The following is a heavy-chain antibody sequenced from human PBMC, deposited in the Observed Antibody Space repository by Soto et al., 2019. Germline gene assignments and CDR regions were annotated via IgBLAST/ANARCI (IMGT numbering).Heavy chain of an antibody. V-gene: IGHV1-69*01. CDR2: IIPIFGTA. D-gene: IGHD3-22*01. CDR3: ATRGTTFYDSSGYRWFDP. Sequence: QVQLVQSGAEVKKPGSSVKVSCKASGGTFSSYAISWVRQAPGQGLEWMGGIIPIFGTANYAQKFQGRVTITADESTSTAYMELSSLRSEDTAVYYCATRGTTFYDSSGYRWFDPWGQGTLVTDSS. J-gene: IGHJ5*02. CDR1: GGTFSSYA.